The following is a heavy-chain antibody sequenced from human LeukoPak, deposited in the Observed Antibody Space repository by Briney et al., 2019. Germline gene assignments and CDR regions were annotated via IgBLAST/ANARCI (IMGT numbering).Heavy chain of an antibody. D-gene: IGHD3-9*01. V-gene: IGHV3-23*01. CDR2: ISGSGGST. Sequence: GGSLRLSCAASGFTFSSYGMSWVRQAPGKGLEWVSPISGSGGSTYYADSVKGRFTISRDNSKNTLYLQMNSLRAEDTAVYYCAKYDRYFDSSGAFDIWGQGTMVTVSS. CDR1: GFTFSSYG. CDR3: AKYDRYFDSSGAFDI. J-gene: IGHJ3*02.